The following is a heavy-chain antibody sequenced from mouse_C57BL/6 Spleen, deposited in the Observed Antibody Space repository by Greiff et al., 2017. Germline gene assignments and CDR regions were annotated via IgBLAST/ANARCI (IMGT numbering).Heavy chain of an antibody. J-gene: IGHJ4*01. D-gene: IGHD2-4*01. CDR2: IYPRSGNT. CDR3: ARWEDDYDSYYAMDY. Sequence: VKVVESGAELARPGASVKLSCKASGYTFTSYGISWVKQRTGQGLEWIGEIYPRSGNTYYNEKFKGKATLTADKSSSTAYMELRSLTSEDSAVYFCARWEDDYDSYYAMDYWGQGTSVTVSS. V-gene: IGHV1-81*01. CDR1: GYTFTSYG.